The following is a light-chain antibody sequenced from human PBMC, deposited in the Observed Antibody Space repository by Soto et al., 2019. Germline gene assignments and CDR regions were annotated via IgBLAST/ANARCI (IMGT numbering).Light chain of an antibody. CDR2: GAS. CDR3: QQRSNWPLT. Sequence: EIVLTQSPGTLSLSPGERATPSCRASQSVSSSYLAWYQQKPGQAPRLLIYGASSRATGIPARFSGSGSGTDFTLTISSLEPEDFAVYYCQQRSNWPLTFGGGTKVDIK. V-gene: IGKV3D-20*02. CDR1: QSVSSSY. J-gene: IGKJ4*01.